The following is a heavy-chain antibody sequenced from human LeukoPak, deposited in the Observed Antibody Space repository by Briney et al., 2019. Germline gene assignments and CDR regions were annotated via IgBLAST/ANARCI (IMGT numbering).Heavy chain of an antibody. CDR2: VDPEDGET. D-gene: IGHD5-12*01. V-gene: IGHV1-24*01. J-gene: IGHJ4*02. Sequence: ASVKISCKVSGDILSELSMQWVRQTPGGGLEWMGGVDPEDGETLYAQKFQGRVTMTEDTSIDTAYMELSSLRSDDTAVYYCARGEGGFEGIDYWGQGTLVTVSS. CDR1: GDILSELS. CDR3: ARGEGGFEGIDY.